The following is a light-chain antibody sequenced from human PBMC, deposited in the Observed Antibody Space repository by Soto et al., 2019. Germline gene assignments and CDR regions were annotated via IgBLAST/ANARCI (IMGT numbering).Light chain of an antibody. V-gene: IGKV3-11*01. Sequence: RVRTQSPPTEALAPVGGATLSCRASQSVSSNLAWYQHKPGQAPRLLIFDASQRATGIPARFRGSGSGTDFTLTISSLEPEDSAVYYCQQRNVWPPVTFGQGTGLEIK. CDR2: DAS. J-gene: IGKJ5*01. CDR1: QSVSSN. CDR3: QQRNVWPPVT.